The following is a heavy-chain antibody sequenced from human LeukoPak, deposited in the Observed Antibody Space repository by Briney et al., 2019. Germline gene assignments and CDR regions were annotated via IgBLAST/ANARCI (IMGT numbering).Heavy chain of an antibody. CDR1: GGSISSSSYY. V-gene: IGHV4-39*07. CDR3: ASTTTWIQLWLT. Sequence: SETLSLTCTVSGGSISSSSYYWSWIRQPPGKGPEWIGEINHSGSTNYNPSLKSRVTISVDTSKNQFSLKLSSVTAADTAVYYCASTTTWIQLWLTWGQGTLVTVSS. D-gene: IGHD5-18*01. CDR2: INHSGST. J-gene: IGHJ5*02.